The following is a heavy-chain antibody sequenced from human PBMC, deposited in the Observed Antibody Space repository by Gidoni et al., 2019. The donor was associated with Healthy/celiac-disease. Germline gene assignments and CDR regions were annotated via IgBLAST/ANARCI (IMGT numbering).Heavy chain of an antibody. CDR3: ARERCTSISCYIDY. J-gene: IGHJ4*02. V-gene: IGHV3-74*01. CDR1: GFTFSHYW. Sequence: EVHLVESGGGLVQPGGSLRLSCSASGFTFSHYWMTWVRHAPGKGLVWVSRINSDGSSTSYADTVKGRFTISRDNAKNELYLQMNSLRDEDTAVYYCARERCTSISCYIDYWGQGTLVTVSS. D-gene: IGHD2-2*02. CDR2: INSDGSST.